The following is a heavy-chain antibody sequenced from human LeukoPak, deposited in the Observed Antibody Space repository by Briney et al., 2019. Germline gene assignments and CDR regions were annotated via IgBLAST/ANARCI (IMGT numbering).Heavy chain of an antibody. J-gene: IGHJ6*02. D-gene: IGHD3-3*01. Sequence: GGSLRLSCAASGFTFDDYGMSWVRQAPGKGLEWVSGINWNGGSTGYADSVKGRFTISRDNAKNSLYLQMNSLRAEDTAVYYCARDHDFWSGYPTPYYYYYGMDVWGQGTTVTVSS. CDR1: GFTFDDYG. CDR2: INWNGGST. CDR3: ARDHDFWSGYPTPYYYYYGMDV. V-gene: IGHV3-20*04.